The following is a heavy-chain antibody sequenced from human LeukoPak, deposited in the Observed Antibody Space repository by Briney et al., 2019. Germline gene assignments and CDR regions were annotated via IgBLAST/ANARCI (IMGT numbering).Heavy chain of an antibody. CDR1: GFTFDDYA. D-gene: IGHD6-13*01. Sequence: PGGSLRLSCAASGFTFDDYAVHWVRQAPGKGLEWVSGISWNSGSIGYADSVKGRFTISRDNAKNFLYLQMNSLRAEDTALYYCAKDASPFIAAAVTGGFDYWGQGTLVTVSS. J-gene: IGHJ4*02. CDR3: AKDASPFIAAAVTGGFDY. V-gene: IGHV3-9*01. CDR2: ISWNSGSI.